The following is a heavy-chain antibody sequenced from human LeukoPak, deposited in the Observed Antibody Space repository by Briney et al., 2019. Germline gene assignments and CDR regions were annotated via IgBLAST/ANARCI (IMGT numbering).Heavy chain of an antibody. Sequence: SETLSLTCIVSGGSISSSSYHCGWIRQPPGKGLEWIGNIYYSGSTYYNPSLKSRVTMSVDTSKNQFSLRVNSVTAADTAVYYCVEYTSSSAYFDHWGQGTLVTVSS. CDR3: VEYTSSSAYFDH. CDR1: GGSISSSSYH. CDR2: IYYSGST. D-gene: IGHD6-6*01. V-gene: IGHV4-39*01. J-gene: IGHJ4*02.